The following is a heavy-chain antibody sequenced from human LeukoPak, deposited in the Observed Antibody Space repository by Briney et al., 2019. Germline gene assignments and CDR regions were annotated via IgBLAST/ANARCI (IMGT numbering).Heavy chain of an antibody. J-gene: IGHJ4*02. D-gene: IGHD6-13*01. V-gene: IGHV5-51*01. CDR2: IYPGDSDT. CDR3: ARLLLTAAAGYLFDY. CDR1: GYSFTGYW. Sequence: GESLKISCKGSGYSFTGYWIGWVRQMPGKGLEWMGIIYPGDSDTRYSPSFQGQVTISADKSISTAYLQWSSLKASDTAMYYCARLLLTAAAGYLFDYWGQGTLVTVSS.